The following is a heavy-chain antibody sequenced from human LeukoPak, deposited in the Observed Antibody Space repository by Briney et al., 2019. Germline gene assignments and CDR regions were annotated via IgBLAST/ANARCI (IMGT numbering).Heavy chain of an antibody. V-gene: IGHV3-23*01. D-gene: IGHD3-10*01. CDR1: GFTFSSYA. J-gene: IGHJ4*02. Sequence: PGGSLRLSCAASGFTFSSYAMSWVRQAPGKGLEWVSAISGSGGSTYYADSVKGRFTISRDNSKNTLYLQMNSLRAEDTAVYYCAKDPIGSGELLYYFDYWGQGTLVTVSS. CDR3: AKDPIGSGELLYYFDY. CDR2: ISGSGGST.